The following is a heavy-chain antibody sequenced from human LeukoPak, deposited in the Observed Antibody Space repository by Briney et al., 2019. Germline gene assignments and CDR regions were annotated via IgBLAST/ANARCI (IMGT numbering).Heavy chain of an antibody. Sequence: SETLSLTCTVSGGSISSYYWSWIRQTPGKGLEWIGYIYYSGSTNYNPSLKSRVTISVDTSKNQFSLKLSSVTATDTAVYYCARRSHCTGGSCPPVWGQGTTVTVS. D-gene: IGHD2-8*02. CDR3: ARRSHCTGGSCPPV. V-gene: IGHV4-59*08. CDR1: GGSISSYY. CDR2: IYYSGST. J-gene: IGHJ6*02.